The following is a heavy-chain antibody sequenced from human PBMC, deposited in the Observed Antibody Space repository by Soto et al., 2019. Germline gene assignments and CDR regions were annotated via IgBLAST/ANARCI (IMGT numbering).Heavy chain of an antibody. Sequence: PSETLSLTCTVSGGSISIGGYYWSWIRQHPGKGLEWIGYIYYSGSTYYNPSLKSRVTISVDTSKNQFSLKLSSVTAADTAVYYCARRGTGAAVDYWGQGTLVTVSS. CDR1: GGSISIGGYY. CDR2: IYYSGST. V-gene: IGHV4-31*03. CDR3: ARRGTGAAVDY. D-gene: IGHD6-13*01. J-gene: IGHJ4*02.